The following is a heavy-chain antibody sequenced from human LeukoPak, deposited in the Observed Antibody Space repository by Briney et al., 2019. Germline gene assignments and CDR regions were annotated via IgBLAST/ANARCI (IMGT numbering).Heavy chain of an antibody. CDR2: IKDDGSEK. CDR3: ARGRLSPDP. D-gene: IGHD6-6*01. V-gene: IGHV3-7*01. Sequence: GGSLRLSCAASGFTFRSYWMSWVRHAPGKGLEWVASIKDDGSEKYCVDSVKGRFTISRDNAKNSLYLQMNSLRAEDTAVYYCARGRLSPDPWGQGTLVTVSS. CDR1: GFTFRSYW. J-gene: IGHJ5*02.